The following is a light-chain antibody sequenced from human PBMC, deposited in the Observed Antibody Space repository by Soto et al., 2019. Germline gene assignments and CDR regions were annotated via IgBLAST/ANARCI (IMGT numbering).Light chain of an antibody. CDR3: QQYNSYWT. CDR2: KAS. J-gene: IGKJ1*01. V-gene: IGKV1-5*03. CDR1: QSISSW. Sequence: DIQMTQSPSTLSASVGDRVTITCRASQSISSWLAWYQQKPGKAPKLLIYKASSLESGVPSRFSGSGSGTEFPLPISSLQADDFATYYCQQYNSYWTFGQGTKVEIK.